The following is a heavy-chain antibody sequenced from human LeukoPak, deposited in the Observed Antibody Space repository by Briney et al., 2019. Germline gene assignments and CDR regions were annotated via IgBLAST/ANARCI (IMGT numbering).Heavy chain of an antibody. V-gene: IGHV1-2*02. J-gene: IGHJ3*01. CDR2: INANSGGT. CDR3: ARDHPYSSGWYGRVEALDL. CDR1: GFIFIGYY. Sequence: ASVKVSCKASGFIFIGYYMHWVRQAPGQGLEWMGCINANSGGTNYAQKFQGRVTMTRDTSISTAYTDLSRLRSDDTAVYYCARDHPYSSGWYGRVEALDLWGQGTTVTVSS. D-gene: IGHD6-19*01.